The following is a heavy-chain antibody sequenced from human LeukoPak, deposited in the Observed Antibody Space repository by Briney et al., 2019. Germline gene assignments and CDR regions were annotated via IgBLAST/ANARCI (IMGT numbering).Heavy chain of an antibody. CDR1: GFTFSTFS. CDR2: ISSSSSII. Sequence: GGSLRLSCAASGFTFSTFSMNWVRQAPGKGLEWLSYISSSSSIIRYADSVMGRFTISRDKSKNTLYLQMNSLRAEDTAVYYCAKDRYSSSWYYFDYWGQGTLVTVSS. V-gene: IGHV3-48*01. J-gene: IGHJ4*02. CDR3: AKDRYSSSWYYFDY. D-gene: IGHD6-13*01.